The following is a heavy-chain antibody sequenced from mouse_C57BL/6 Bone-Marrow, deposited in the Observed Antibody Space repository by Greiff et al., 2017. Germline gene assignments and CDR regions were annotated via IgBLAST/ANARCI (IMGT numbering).Heavy chain of an antibody. CDR2: ISDGGSYT. Sequence: DVKLVESGGGLVKPGGSLKLSCAASGFTFSSYAMSWVRQTPDKRLEWVATISDGGSYTYYPDNVKGRFTISRDNAKNNLYLQMSHLKSEDTAMYYCARGELRSYYYAMDYWGQGTSVTVSS. V-gene: IGHV5-4*03. J-gene: IGHJ4*01. CDR3: ARGELRSYYYAMDY. CDR1: GFTFSSYA. D-gene: IGHD1-1*01.